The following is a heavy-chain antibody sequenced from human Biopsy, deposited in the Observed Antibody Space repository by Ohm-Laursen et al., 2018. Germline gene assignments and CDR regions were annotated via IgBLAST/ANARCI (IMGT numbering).Heavy chain of an antibody. J-gene: IGHJ2*01. Sequence: SGTLSLTWTVSGGPMDSHYWSWIRQPPGKALEWIGYIYFTGRTIYNPSLKSRVTMSVNTSKKQFSLRLSSVTAADTAVYYCASAGYNPDWNFDLWGRGTRVTVSS. D-gene: IGHD5-24*01. CDR3: ASAGYNPDWNFDL. V-gene: IGHV4-59*11. CDR2: IYFTGRT. CDR1: GGPMDSHY.